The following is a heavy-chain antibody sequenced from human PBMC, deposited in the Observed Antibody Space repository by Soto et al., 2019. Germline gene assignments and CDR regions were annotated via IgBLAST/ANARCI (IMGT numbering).Heavy chain of an antibody. Sequence: ASVKVSCKAAGYTFTDYYMHWVRQAPGQGLEWMGVINPNSGGTNYAQKFQGWVSMTRDTSIRTAYMELSRLRSDYTAVYYCSRGGLEINDAFDIWGQGTMVTVSS. CDR2: INPNSGGT. V-gene: IGHV1-2*04. J-gene: IGHJ3*02. D-gene: IGHD1-1*01. CDR3: SRGGLEINDAFDI. CDR1: GYTFTDYY.